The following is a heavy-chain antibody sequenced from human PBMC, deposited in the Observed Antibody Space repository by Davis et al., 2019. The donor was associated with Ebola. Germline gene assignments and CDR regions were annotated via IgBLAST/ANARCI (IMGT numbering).Heavy chain of an antibody. J-gene: IGHJ6*04. Sequence: GESLKISCAASGFTFSSYWMYWVRQAPGKGLVWVSRIKSDGSSTNYADSVKGRFTISRDNSKNTLYLQMNSLRAEDTAVYYCAIAQAALQFLEWPYYGMDVWGKGTTVTVSS. CDR3: AIAQAALQFLEWPYYGMDV. CDR1: GFTFSSYW. D-gene: IGHD3-3*01. CDR2: IKSDGSST. V-gene: IGHV3-74*01.